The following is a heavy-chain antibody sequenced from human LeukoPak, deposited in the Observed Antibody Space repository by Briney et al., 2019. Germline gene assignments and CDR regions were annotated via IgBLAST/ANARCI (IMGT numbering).Heavy chain of an antibody. CDR3: ARSFGSGGTVDY. D-gene: IGHD3-10*01. V-gene: IGHV1-2*04. J-gene: IGHJ4*02. Sequence: ASVKVSCKASGYTFTGYYMHWVRQAPGQGLEWMGWINPNSGGTNYAQKFQDWVTMTRDTSIRTAYMELSRLRSDDTAVYYCARSFGSGGTVDYWGQGTLVTVSS. CDR1: GYTFTGYY. CDR2: INPNSGGT.